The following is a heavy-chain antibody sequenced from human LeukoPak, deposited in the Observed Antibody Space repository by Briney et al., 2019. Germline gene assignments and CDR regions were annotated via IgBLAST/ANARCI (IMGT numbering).Heavy chain of an antibody. CDR3: ARLRYDIRGYAGSFDY. V-gene: IGHV5-51*01. J-gene: IGHJ4*02. Sequence: GESLKISCKGSGYRFTSYWIGWVRQMPGKGLEWMGIIYPGDSDTRYSPSFQGQVTISADKSISTAYLQWSSLKASDTAIYYCARLRYDIRGYAGSFDYWGQGALVTVSS. CDR2: IYPGDSDT. D-gene: IGHD3-22*01. CDR1: GYRFTSYW.